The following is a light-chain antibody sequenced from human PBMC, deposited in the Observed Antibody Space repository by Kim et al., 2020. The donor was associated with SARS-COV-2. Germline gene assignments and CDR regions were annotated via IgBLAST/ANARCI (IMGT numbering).Light chain of an antibody. Sequence: ASVGDRVTITCRASQGISNYLAWYQQKPGKVPKLLIYAASTLQSGVPSRFSGSGSGTDFTLTISSLQPEDVATYYCQKYNSAPPFTFGGGTKVEIK. J-gene: IGKJ4*01. CDR2: AAS. CDR1: QGISNY. V-gene: IGKV1-27*01. CDR3: QKYNSAPPFT.